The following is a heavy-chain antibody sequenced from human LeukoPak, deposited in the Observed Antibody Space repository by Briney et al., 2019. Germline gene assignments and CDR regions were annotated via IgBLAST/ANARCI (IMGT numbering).Heavy chain of an antibody. CDR2: IIPIFGTA. CDR1: GGTFSSYA. Sequence: SVKVSCKASGGTFSSYAISWVRQAPAQGLEWMGGIIPIFGTANYAQKFQGRVTITADESTSTAYMELSSLRSEDAAVYYCASGRALGDGYNLDYWGQGTLVTVSS. CDR3: ASGRALGDGYNLDY. J-gene: IGHJ4*02. D-gene: IGHD5-24*01. V-gene: IGHV1-69*13.